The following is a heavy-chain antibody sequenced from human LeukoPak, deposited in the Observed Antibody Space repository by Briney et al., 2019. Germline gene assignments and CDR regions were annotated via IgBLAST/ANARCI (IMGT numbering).Heavy chain of an antibody. D-gene: IGHD2-2*01. Sequence: PSETLSLTCTVSGGSISSYYWSWVRQPPGKGLEGIGYIYYSGSTNYNPSLKSRVTISVDTSKNQFSLKLSSVTAADTAVYYCARGHREAYCSSTSCHYYYYYGMDVWGQGTTVTVSS. CDR3: ARGHREAYCSSTSCHYYYYYGMDV. V-gene: IGHV4-59*01. J-gene: IGHJ6*02. CDR1: GGSISSYY. CDR2: IYYSGST.